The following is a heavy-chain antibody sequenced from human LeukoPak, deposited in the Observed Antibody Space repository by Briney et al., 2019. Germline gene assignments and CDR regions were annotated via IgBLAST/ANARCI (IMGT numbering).Heavy chain of an antibody. Sequence: GGSPRLSCAASGFTFSDYYMSWIRQAPGKGLEWVSYISSSGSTIYYADSVKGRFTISRDNAKHSLYLQMNSLRAEDTAVYYCARARRMLYEYTYFDYWGQGTLVTVSS. D-gene: IGHD2-8*01. V-gene: IGHV3-11*04. CDR1: GFTFSDYY. J-gene: IGHJ4*02. CDR2: ISSSGSTI. CDR3: ARARRMLYEYTYFDY.